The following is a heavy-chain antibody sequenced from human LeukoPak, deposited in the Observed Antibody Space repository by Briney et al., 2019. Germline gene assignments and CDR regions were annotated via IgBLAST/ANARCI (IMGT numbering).Heavy chain of an antibody. CDR2: INPKSGGI. V-gene: IGHV1-2*02. CDR1: GYTFTGYY. Sequence: ASVKVSCKASGYTFTGYYMHWVRQAPGPGLEWMGWINPKSGGINSVQKLWGRVTMTRDTSIRTAYMELSRLRSDDTGVYYCARGGTIVIVVAATLIDYWGQGTLVTVSS. D-gene: IGHD2-15*01. CDR3: ARGGTIVIVVAATLIDY. J-gene: IGHJ4*02.